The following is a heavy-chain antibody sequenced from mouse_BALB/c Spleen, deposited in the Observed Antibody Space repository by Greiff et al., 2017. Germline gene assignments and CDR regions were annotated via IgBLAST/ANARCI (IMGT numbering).Heavy chain of an antibody. CDR3: ARGGGNSAWFAY. J-gene: IGHJ3*01. CDR1: GFTFSSYA. D-gene: IGHD2-1*01. V-gene: IGHV5-9-4*01. CDR2: ISSGGSYT. Sequence: DVMLVESGGGLVKPGGSLKLSCAASGFTFSSYAMSWVRQSPEKRLEWVAEISSGGSYTYYPDTVTGRFTISRDNAKNTLYLEMSSLRSEDTAMYYCARGGGNSAWFAYWGQGTLVTVSA.